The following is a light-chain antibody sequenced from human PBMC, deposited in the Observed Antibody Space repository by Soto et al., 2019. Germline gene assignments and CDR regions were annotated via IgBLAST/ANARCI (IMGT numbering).Light chain of an antibody. J-gene: IGKJ1*01. V-gene: IGKV1-5*01. CDR2: VAS. CDR3: QQYNNYPRT. CDR1: ESIRTW. Sequence: DRGNITFPSSESIRTWLAWYQHRPGKAPKFLIYVASTLERGVPSRFSGSGSGTDFTLTISSLQPDDFATYYCQQYNNYPRTFGQGTKVDI.